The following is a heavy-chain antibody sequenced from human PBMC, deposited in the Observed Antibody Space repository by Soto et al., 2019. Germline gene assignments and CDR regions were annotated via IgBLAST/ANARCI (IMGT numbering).Heavy chain of an antibody. CDR2: IKSRTENETT. CDR1: GFTFSNVW. Sequence: GGSLRLSCAASGFTFSNVWLSWVRQGPGKGLEWLGRIKSRTENETTDYASPARGRFIISRDDSKNMLYLQLNSLKSEDTGVYYCVTPLPNANSWFDYWGQGTPVTVSS. V-gene: IGHV3-15*01. J-gene: IGHJ4*02. D-gene: IGHD2-2*01. CDR3: VTPLPNANSWFDY.